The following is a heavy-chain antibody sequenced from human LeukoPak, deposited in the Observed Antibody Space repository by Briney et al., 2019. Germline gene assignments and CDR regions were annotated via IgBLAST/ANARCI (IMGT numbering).Heavy chain of an antibody. CDR3: ARDAGYCSGGSCLTFDY. V-gene: IGHV3-21*01. Sequence: GGSLRLSCAASGFTFSSYEMNWVRQAPGKGLEWVSSISSSSSYIYYADSVKGRFTISRDNAKNSLYLQMNSLRAEDTAVYYCARDAGYCSGGSCLTFDYWGQGTLVTVSS. CDR1: GFTFSSYE. J-gene: IGHJ4*02. D-gene: IGHD2-15*01. CDR2: ISSSSSYI.